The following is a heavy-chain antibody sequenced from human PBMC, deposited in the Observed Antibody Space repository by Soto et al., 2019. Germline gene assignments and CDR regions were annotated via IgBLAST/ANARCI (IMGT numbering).Heavy chain of an antibody. J-gene: IGHJ6*02. CDR3: ARDLGGVEMATIPYYYYYYGMDV. D-gene: IGHD5-12*01. CDR1: VYSISSGYY. Sequence: SETLSVTCAVFVYSISSGYYWGWIRQPPGKGLEWIGSIYHSGSTYYNPSLKSRVTISVDTSKNQFSLKLSSVTAADTAVYYCARDLGGVEMATIPYYYYYYGMDVWGQGTTVTVSS. CDR2: IYHSGST. V-gene: IGHV4-38-2*02.